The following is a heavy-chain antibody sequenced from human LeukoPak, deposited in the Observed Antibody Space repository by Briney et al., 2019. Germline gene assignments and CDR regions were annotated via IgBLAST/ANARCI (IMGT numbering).Heavy chain of an antibody. Sequence: PSETQSLTCTVSGGSISSSSYYWGWIRQPPGKGLEWIGSIYYSGSTYYNPSLKSRVTISVDTSKNQFSLKLSSVTAADTAVHYCARQEITMIVVLDYWGQGTLVTVSS. V-gene: IGHV4-39*01. CDR1: GGSISSSSYY. J-gene: IGHJ4*02. CDR2: IYYSGST. CDR3: ARQEITMIVVLDY. D-gene: IGHD3-22*01.